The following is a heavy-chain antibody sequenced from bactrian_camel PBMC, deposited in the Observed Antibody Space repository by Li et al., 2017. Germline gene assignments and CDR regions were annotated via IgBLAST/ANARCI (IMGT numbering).Heavy chain of an antibody. D-gene: IGHD2*01. CDR1: GLTVSNHY. V-gene: IGHV3S40*01. Sequence: VQLVESGGGSVQAGGSLKLSCVASGLTVSNHYMAWFRQVPGKEREGVATVTTGSGGRITDYADSVKGRFTISQDNAKNLVYLQMDNLKPEDTAMYYCAADDRAYCYLARGYYNYWCQGTQVTVS. CDR3: AADDRAYCYLARGYYNY. J-gene: IGHJ4*01. CDR2: VTTGSGGRIT.